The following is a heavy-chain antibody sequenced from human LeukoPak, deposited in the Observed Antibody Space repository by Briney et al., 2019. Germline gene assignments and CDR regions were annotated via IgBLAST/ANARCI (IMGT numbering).Heavy chain of an antibody. Sequence: ASVKVSCKASGYTFTSYDINWVRQATGQGLEWMGWMNPNSGNTGYAQKFQGRVTMTRNTSISTAYMELSSLRSEDTAVYYCARARPGYDILTGYYKSRQSTNYYYYMDVWGQGTLVTVSS. J-gene: IGHJ6*03. CDR2: MNPNSGNT. CDR3: ARARPGYDILTGYYKSRQSTNYYYYMDV. D-gene: IGHD3-9*01. V-gene: IGHV1-8*01. CDR1: GYTFTSYD.